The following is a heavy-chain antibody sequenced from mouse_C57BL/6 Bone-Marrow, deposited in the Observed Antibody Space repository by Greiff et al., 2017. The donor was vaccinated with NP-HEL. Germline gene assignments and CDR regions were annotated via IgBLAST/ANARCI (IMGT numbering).Heavy chain of an antibody. Sequence: QVQLQQPGAELVKPGASVKVSCKASGYTFTSYWMHWVKQRPGQGLEWIGRIHPSDSDTNYIQKFKGKATLTVDKSSSTAYMQLSSLTSEDSAVYYCAIGQFITTVVGRGYFDYWGQGTTLTVSS. CDR1: GYTFTSYW. CDR3: AIGQFITTVVGRGYFDY. J-gene: IGHJ2*01. D-gene: IGHD1-1*01. CDR2: IHPSDSDT. V-gene: IGHV1-74*01.